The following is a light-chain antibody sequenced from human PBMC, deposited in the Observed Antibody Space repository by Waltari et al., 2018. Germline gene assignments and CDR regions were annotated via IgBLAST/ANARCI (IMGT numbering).Light chain of an antibody. J-gene: IGLJ2*01. CDR3: QSYDGSSVV. CDR1: SDSIASFY. V-gene: IGLV6-57*04. CDR2: ADN. Sequence: NFMLTQPHSMSESPGKTVIISCTRSSDSIASFYVQWFQQRPGSAPTTVIFADNQRPSGVPVRFSGSIDSSSNSASLTISGLKPEDEADYYCQSYDGSSVVFGGGTKLTVL.